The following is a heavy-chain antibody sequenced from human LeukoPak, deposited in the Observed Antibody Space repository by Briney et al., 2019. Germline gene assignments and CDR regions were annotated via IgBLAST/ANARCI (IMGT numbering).Heavy chain of an antibody. D-gene: IGHD3-10*01. CDR1: GFTFSSYW. CDR3: APRVTMVRGVIIP. V-gene: IGHV3-7*01. J-gene: IGHJ5*02. Sequence: GGSLRLSCAASGFTFSSYWMSWVRQAPGKGLEWVANIKQDGSEKYYVDSVKGRFTISRDNAKNSLYLQMNSLRAEDTAVYYCAPRVTMVRGVIIPWGQGTLVTVSS. CDR2: IKQDGSEK.